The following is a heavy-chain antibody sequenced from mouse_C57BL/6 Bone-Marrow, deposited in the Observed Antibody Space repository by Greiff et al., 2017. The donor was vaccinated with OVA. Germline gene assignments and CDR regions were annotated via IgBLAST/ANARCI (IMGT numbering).Heavy chain of an antibody. J-gene: IGHJ2*01. D-gene: IGHD1-1*01. CDR3: ARSTTVVATPYYFDY. CDR1: GYTFTDYN. CDR2: INPNNGGT. V-gene: IGHV1-22*01. Sequence: VQLQQSGPELVKPGASVKMSCKASGYTFTDYNMHCVKQSHGKSLEWIGYINPNNGGTSYNQKFKGKATLTVNKSSSTAYMELRSLTSEDSAVYYCARSTTVVATPYYFDYWGQGTTLTVSS.